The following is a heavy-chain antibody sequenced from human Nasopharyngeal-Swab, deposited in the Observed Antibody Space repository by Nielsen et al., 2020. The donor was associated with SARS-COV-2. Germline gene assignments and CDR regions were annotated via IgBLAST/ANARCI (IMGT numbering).Heavy chain of an antibody. D-gene: IGHD5-12*01. CDR3: AKDRDSGDDSDDYYHYYGMDV. J-gene: IGHJ6*02. Sequence: GESLKISCAASGFTFSSYAMHWVRQAPGKGLEWVSVISGSDHTTYYADSVKGRLTISRDNSKNTVNLQMNSLRVEDTAIYYCAKDRDSGDDSDDYYHYYGMDVWGQGTTVTVFS. CDR1: GFTFSSYA. CDR2: ISGSDHTT. V-gene: IGHV3-23*01.